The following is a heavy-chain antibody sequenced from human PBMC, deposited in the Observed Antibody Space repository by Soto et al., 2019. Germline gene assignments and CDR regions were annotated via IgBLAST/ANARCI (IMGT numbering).Heavy chain of an antibody. CDR3: VYYCAKSNYGGDDYFQYGLDV. Sequence: GASVKVSWKASGYRFTGYGLHWVRQAPCQGLQCMGWINPKSGATDYAQKFQGRVTMNREMSTNTASLQLSGLRSDDTADDTAVYYCAKSNYGGDDYFQYGLDVWGQGTTVTVSS. D-gene: IGHD2-21*02. J-gene: IGHJ6*02. V-gene: IGHV1-2*02. CDR2: INPKSGAT. CDR1: GYRFTGYG.